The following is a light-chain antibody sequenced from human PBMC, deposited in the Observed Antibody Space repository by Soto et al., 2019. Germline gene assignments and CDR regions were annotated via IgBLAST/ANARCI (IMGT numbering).Light chain of an antibody. CDR1: QSISSY. J-gene: IGKJ2*01. V-gene: IGKV1-39*01. CDR3: QQSYSSLYT. Sequence: DIQMTQSPSSLSASVGDRVTITCRASQSISSYLNWYQQKPGKAPNILISTATTLQTGVPSRFSGSGFGTDFTLTISSLQPEDFATYYCQQSYSSLYTFGQGTKLEIK. CDR2: TAT.